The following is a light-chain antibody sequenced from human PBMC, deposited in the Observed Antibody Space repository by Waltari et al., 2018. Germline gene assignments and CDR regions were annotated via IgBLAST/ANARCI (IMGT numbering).Light chain of an antibody. CDR3: QQYYSTPWT. CDR1: QSVLYSSNNKNY. Sequence: DIVMTQSPDPLAVSLGQRATINCKSRQSVLYSSNNKNYLAWYQQKPGQPPKLLIYWASNRESGVPDRISGSGSGTDFTLTISSLQAEDVAVYYCQQYYSTPWTFGQGTKEEIK. J-gene: IGKJ1*01. CDR2: WAS. V-gene: IGKV4-1*01.